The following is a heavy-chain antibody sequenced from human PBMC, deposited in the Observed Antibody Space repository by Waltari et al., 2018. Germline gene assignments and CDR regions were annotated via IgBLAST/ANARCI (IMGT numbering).Heavy chain of an antibody. CDR3: ARHTKAPHDAFDI. CDR1: GGSISSSSYY. V-gene: IGHV4-39*01. D-gene: IGHD3-3*01. CDR2: IYYSGST. J-gene: IGHJ3*02. Sequence: QLQLQESGPGLVKPSETLSLTCTVSGGSISSSSYYLGWIRQPPGKGLEWLGSIYYSGSTYYNPSLKSRVTISVDTSKNQFSLKLSSVTAADTAVYYCARHTKAPHDAFDIWGQGTMVTVSS.